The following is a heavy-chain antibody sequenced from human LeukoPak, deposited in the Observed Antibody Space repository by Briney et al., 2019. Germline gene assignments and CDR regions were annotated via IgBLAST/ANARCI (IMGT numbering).Heavy chain of an antibody. J-gene: IGHJ4*02. D-gene: IGHD2-21*01. CDR1: GFTFSNYE. CDR2: ITPDGTMA. V-gene: IGHV3-48*03. CDR3: ARETIDCGGDCYDY. Sequence: GGSLRLSCAASGFTFSNYEMNWVRQAPGKGLEWISYITPDGTMAYYAGSVRGRFTVSRDNAKNSLYLQMNSLRADDTAVYYCARETIDCGGDCYDYWGQGTLATVSS.